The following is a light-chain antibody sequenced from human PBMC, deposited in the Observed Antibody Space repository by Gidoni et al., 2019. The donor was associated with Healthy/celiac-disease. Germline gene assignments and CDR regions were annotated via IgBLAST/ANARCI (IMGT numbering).Light chain of an antibody. CDR1: QSVLYSSNNKNY. J-gene: IGKJ1*01. Sequence: DIVMTPSPDSLAVPLGEMATINCKSSQSVLYSSNNKNYLAWYQQKPGQPPKLLIYGASTRESGVPDRFSGSGSGTDFTLTISSLQAEDVAVYYCQQYYSTLTWTFGQGTKVEIK. CDR2: GAS. V-gene: IGKV4-1*01. CDR3: QQYYSTLTWT.